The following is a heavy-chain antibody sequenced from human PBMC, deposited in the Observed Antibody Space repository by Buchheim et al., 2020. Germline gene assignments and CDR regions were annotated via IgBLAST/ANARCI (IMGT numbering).Heavy chain of an antibody. D-gene: IGHD2-15*01. CDR2: INHSGST. CDR3: ARGTPCSGGSCYSVLSGAFDY. Sequence: QVQLQQWGAGLLKPSETLSLTCAVYGGSFSGYYWSWIRQPPGKVLEWIGEINHSGSTNYNPSLKSRVTISVDTSKNQFSLRLTSVTAADTAVYSCARGTPCSGGSCYSVLSGAFDYWGQGTL. CDR1: GGSFSGYY. J-gene: IGHJ4*02. V-gene: IGHV4-34*01.